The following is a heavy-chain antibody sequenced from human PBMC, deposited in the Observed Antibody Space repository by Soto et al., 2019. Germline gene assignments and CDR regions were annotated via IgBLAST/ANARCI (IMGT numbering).Heavy chain of an antibody. CDR3: VRDSAYSFDY. J-gene: IGHJ4*02. D-gene: IGHD2-21*01. CDR1: GFALSYYN. CDR2: ISSSSGAT. Sequence: PGGSLRLSCAASGFALSYYNMKWVRQAPGKGLEWISDISSSSGATYYADSVRGRFTISRDYAKNSFYLQMNNLRVEDTAIYYCVRDSAYSFDYWGQGTLVTVSS. V-gene: IGHV3-48*01.